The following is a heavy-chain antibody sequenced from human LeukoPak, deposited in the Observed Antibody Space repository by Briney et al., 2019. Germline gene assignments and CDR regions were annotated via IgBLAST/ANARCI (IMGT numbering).Heavy chain of an antibody. CDR1: GGTFSSYA. V-gene: IGHV1-69*06. D-gene: IGHD2-21*02. CDR2: IIPIFGTA. CDR3: ASPLPHTYCGGDCYSRPFDY. J-gene: IGHJ4*02. Sequence: SVKVSCKASGGTFSSYAISWVRQAPGQGLEWMGGIIPIFGTANYARKFQGRVTITADKSTSTAYMELSSLRSEDTAVYYCASPLPHTYCGGDCYSRPFDYWGQGTLVTVSS.